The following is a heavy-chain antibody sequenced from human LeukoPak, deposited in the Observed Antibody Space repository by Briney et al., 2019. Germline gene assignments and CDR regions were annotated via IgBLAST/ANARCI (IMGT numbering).Heavy chain of an antibody. D-gene: IGHD3-10*01. CDR3: ARDRDPSSPYDAFDI. Sequence: RASVKVSCKASGYIFSDYYMHWVRQAPGQGLEWMGWIKPNNGGTNYAQKFQGRVTMTRDTSISTAYMELTKLRSDDTAVYYCARDRDPSSPYDAFDIWGQGTMVTVSS. J-gene: IGHJ3*02. V-gene: IGHV1-2*02. CDR2: IKPNNGGT. CDR1: GYIFSDYY.